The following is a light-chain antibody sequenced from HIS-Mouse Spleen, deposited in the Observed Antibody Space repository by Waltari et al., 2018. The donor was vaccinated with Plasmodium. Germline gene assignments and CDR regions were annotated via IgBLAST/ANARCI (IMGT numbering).Light chain of an antibody. J-gene: IGKJ2*01. CDR2: GAS. Sequence: EIVMTQSPATLSVSPGERATLSCRASQSVSSNLAWYQQKPGQAPRLLIYGASTRATGIPARFSGSGSGTDFTFTISSLQPEDIATYYCQQYDNLPYTFGQGTKLEIK. V-gene: IGKV3-15*01. CDR3: QQYDNLPYT. CDR1: QSVSSN.